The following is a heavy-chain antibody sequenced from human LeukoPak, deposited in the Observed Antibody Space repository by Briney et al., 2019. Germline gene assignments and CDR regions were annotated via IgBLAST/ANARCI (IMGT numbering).Heavy chain of an antibody. V-gene: IGHV4-4*07. CDR3: ARDQAVTDYFDY. D-gene: IGHD4-17*01. CDR1: GGSISSYY. Sequence: SETLSHTCTVSGGSISSYYWSWIRQPAGKGLEWIGRIYTSGSTNYNPSLKSRVTMSVDTSKNQFSLKLSSVTAADTAVYYCARDQAVTDYFDYWGQGTLVTVSS. J-gene: IGHJ4*02. CDR2: IYTSGST.